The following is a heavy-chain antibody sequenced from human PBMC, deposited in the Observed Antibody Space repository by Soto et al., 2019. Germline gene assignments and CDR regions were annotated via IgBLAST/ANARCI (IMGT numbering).Heavy chain of an antibody. D-gene: IGHD3-9*01. Sequence: GASVKVSCKASGGTFSSYAISWVRQAPGQGLEWMGGIIPIFGTANYAQKFQGRVTITADESTSTAYMELSSLRSEDTAVYYCARSSTGYYDILTGRVNWFDPWGQGTLVTVSS. CDR3: ARSSTGYYDILTGRVNWFDP. V-gene: IGHV1-69*13. CDR1: GGTFSSYA. J-gene: IGHJ5*02. CDR2: IIPIFGTA.